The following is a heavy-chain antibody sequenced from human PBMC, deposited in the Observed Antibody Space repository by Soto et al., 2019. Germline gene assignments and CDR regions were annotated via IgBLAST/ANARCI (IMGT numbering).Heavy chain of an antibody. CDR2: ISGSGGST. Sequence: EVQLLESGGGLVQPGGSLRLSCAASGFTFSSYAMSWVRQAPGKGLEWVSAISGSGGSTYYADSVKGRFTISRDNSKNTLYLQMNSLRAEDTAVYYCARIDRRGMYYFDYWGQGTLVTVSS. CDR1: GFTFSSYA. V-gene: IGHV3-23*01. D-gene: IGHD1-26*01. J-gene: IGHJ4*02. CDR3: ARIDRRGMYYFDY.